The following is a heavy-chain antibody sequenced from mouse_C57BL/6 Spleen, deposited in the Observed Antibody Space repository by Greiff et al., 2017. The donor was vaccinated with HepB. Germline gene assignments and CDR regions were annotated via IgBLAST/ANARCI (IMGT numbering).Heavy chain of an antibody. D-gene: IGHD1-1*01. Sequence: EVQLKQSGAELVRPGASVKLSCTASGFNIKDDYMHWVKQRPEQGLEWIGWIDPENGDTEYASKFQGKATITADTSSNTAYLQLSSLTSEDTAVYYCTTGIIEAYWGPGTLVTVSA. CDR1: GFNIKDDY. J-gene: IGHJ3*01. CDR3: TTGIIEAY. V-gene: IGHV14-4*01. CDR2: IDPENGDT.